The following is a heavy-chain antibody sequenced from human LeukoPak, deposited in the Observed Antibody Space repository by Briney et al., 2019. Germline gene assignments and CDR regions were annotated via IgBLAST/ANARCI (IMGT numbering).Heavy chain of an antibody. J-gene: IGHJ4*02. CDR1: GGSISSSSYY. Sequence: PSETLSLTCTVSGGSISSSSYYWGWIRQPPGKGLEWIGSIYYSGSTYYNPSLKSRVTISVDTSKNQFSLKLSSVTAADTAVYYCARVTLELGAREEYYFDYWGQGTPVTVSS. V-gene: IGHV4-39*01. D-gene: IGHD1-26*01. CDR2: IYYSGST. CDR3: ARVTLELGAREEYYFDY.